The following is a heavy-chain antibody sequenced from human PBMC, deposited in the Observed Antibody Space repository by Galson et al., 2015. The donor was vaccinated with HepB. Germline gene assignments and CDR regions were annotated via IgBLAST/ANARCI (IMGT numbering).Heavy chain of an antibody. D-gene: IGHD1-26*01. Sequence: SLRLSCAASGFTFSSYGMHWVRQAPGKGLEWVAVISYDGSNKYYADSVKGRFTISRDNSKNTLYLQMNSLRAEDTAVYYCAKDRELKDYYYGMDVWGQGTTVTVSS. CDR3: AKDRELKDYYYGMDV. J-gene: IGHJ6*02. CDR2: ISYDGSNK. V-gene: IGHV3-30*18. CDR1: GFTFSSYG.